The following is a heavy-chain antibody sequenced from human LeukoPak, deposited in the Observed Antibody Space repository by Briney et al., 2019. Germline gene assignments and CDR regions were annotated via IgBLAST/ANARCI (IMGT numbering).Heavy chain of an antibody. D-gene: IGHD1-1*01. V-gene: IGHV3-30*04. CDR1: GFTFSSYA. Sequence: GGSLRLSCAASGFTFSSYAMHWVRQAPGKGLGWVAVISYDGSNKYYADSVKGRFTISRDNSKNTLYLQMNSLRAEDTAVYYCARDLGGTTYYYYGMDVWGQGTTVTVSS. J-gene: IGHJ6*02. CDR3: ARDLGGTTYYYYGMDV. CDR2: ISYDGSNK.